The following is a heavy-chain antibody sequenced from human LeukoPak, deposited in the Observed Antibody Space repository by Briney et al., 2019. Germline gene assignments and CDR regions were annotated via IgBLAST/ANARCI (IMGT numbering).Heavy chain of an antibody. V-gene: IGHV3-74*01. CDR1: GFTFSTYW. CDR2: ITPDGTST. J-gene: IGHJ4*02. Sequence: PGGSLRLSCAASGFTFSTYWMHWVRQAPGKGLVWVSRITPDGTSTTYADSVKGRFTISRDNAKNTLYVHMNSLRAEDTAVYYCANIPNSFGPDYWGQGSLVTVSS. D-gene: IGHD3-16*01. CDR3: ANIPNSFGPDY.